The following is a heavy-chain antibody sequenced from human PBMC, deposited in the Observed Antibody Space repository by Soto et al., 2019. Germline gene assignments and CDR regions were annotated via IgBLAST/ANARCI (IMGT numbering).Heavy chain of an antibody. CDR2: INHSGST. CDR3: ARRRGGYCSGGNCYPSFMDV. CDR1: GGSFSGYY. D-gene: IGHD2-15*01. Sequence: SETLSLTCAVYGGSFSGYYWSWIRQPPGKGLEWIGEINHSGSTNYNPSLKSRVTISVDTSKNQFSLKLSSVTAADTAVYYCARRRGGYCSGGNCYPSFMDVWGKGTTVTVSS. J-gene: IGHJ6*03. V-gene: IGHV4-34*01.